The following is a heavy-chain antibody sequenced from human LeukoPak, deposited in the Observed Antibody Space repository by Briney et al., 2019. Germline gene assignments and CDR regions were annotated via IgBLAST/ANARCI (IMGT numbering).Heavy chain of an antibody. V-gene: IGHV1-2*02. CDR1: GYTFTGYY. D-gene: IGHD3-16*01. CDR2: IHPNSGVT. Sequence: GASVKVSCKASGYTFTGYYLHWVRQAPGQGLEWMGWIHPNSGVTDYAQKFQGRVTVTRDTSISTAYMELSSLRTEDTAVYYCARLRGAYEPFDYWGQGTLVTVSS. CDR3: ARLRGAYEPFDY. J-gene: IGHJ4*02.